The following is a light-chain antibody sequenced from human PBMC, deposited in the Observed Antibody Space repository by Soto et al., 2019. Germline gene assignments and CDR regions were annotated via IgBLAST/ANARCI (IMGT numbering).Light chain of an antibody. Sequence: EIVLTQSPGTLSLSPVSIATLSCLSSQIVISDLAWYQQTPGQAPRLLIYGASSRATGIPARFSGSGSGTEFALTISSLESEDYAVYYCQQCNNWPRKFGQGTKVDIK. CDR3: QQCNNWPRK. J-gene: IGKJ1*01. V-gene: IGKV3-15*01. CDR2: GAS. CDR1: QIVISD.